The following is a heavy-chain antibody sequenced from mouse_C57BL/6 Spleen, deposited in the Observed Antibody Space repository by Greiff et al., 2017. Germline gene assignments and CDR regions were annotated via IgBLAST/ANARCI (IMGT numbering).Heavy chain of an antibody. Sequence: QVQLQQPGAELVMPGASVKLSCKASGYTFTSYWMHWVKQRPGRGLEWIGRIDPTSGGTNYNEKFKCKATLTVDKSSSTAYMQLSSLTSEDSAVYYCASADSNYAFDYWGQGTTLTVSS. CDR3: ASADSNYAFDY. CDR1: GYTFTSYW. V-gene: IGHV1-72*01. J-gene: IGHJ2*01. D-gene: IGHD2-5*01. CDR2: IDPTSGGT.